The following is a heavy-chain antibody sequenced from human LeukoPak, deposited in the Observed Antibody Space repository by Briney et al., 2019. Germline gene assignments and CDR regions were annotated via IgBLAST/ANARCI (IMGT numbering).Heavy chain of an antibody. J-gene: IGHJ4*02. CDR2: IYHDGRT. Sequence: SETLSLTCTVSGGSISSYYWSWIRQPPGKGLEWIVYIYHDGRTNYNPSLKSRVTISVDKSKNQFSLKLSSVTAADTAVYYCARVGIIIAAVDYWGQGTLVTVSS. CDR1: GGSISSYY. D-gene: IGHD6-13*01. CDR3: ARVGIIIAAVDY. V-gene: IGHV4-59*12.